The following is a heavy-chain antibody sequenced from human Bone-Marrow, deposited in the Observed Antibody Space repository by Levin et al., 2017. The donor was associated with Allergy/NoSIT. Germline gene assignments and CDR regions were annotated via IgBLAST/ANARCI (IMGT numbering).Heavy chain of an antibody. CDR2: TSWNDARR. D-gene: IGHD3-16*01. V-gene: IGHV3-9*01. Sequence: SLKISCAVSGFTFDDYAMHWVRQAPGKGLEWVAGTSWNDARRDYVDSVKGRFTISRDNGKNYLYLQMNSLKPEDTALYFCAKDIRSEASSLDSWGQGTLVTVSS. CDR3: AKDIRSEASSLDS. CDR1: GFTFDDYA. J-gene: IGHJ4*02.